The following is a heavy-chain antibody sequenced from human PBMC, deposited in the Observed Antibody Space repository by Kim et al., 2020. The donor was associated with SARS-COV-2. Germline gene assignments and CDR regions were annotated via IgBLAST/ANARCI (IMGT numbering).Heavy chain of an antibody. CDR3: ASDFGEEDY. CDR2: GTA. D-gene: IGHD3-10*01. J-gene: IGHJ4*02. V-gene: IGHV1-69*01. Sequence: GTANYAQKFQGRVTSTADESTSTAYMELSSLRSEDTAVYYCASDFGEEDYWGQGTLVTVSS.